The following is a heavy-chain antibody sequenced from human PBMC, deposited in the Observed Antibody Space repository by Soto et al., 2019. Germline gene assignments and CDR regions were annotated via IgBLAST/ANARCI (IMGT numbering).Heavy chain of an antibody. J-gene: IGHJ2*01. Sequence: SETLSLTCTVSGGSISNYYWSWIRQPPGRGLEWIGHIFYSGSTNYNPALKSRVTISVDTSKSQFSLKLSSVTAADTAVYYCARILTTLHWYFDLWGRGTLVTVSS. D-gene: IGHD4-17*01. CDR1: GGSISNYY. CDR3: ARILTTLHWYFDL. CDR2: IFYSGST. V-gene: IGHV4-59*08.